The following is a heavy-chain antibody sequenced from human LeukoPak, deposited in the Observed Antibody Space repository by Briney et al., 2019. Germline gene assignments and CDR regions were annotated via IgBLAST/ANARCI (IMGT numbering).Heavy chain of an antibody. CDR3: ARDRGAYCSGGSCYSRNWFDP. D-gene: IGHD2-15*01. Sequence: GGSLRLSCAASGYTFRSHAMHWVRQAPGKGLEWVAVIWYDGSNAQYAASVKGRLTISRDNSKNTLYLQMNSLRAEDTAVYYCARDRGAYCSGGSCYSRNWFDPWGQGTLVTVSS. CDR2: IWYDGSNA. V-gene: IGHV3-33*01. J-gene: IGHJ5*02. CDR1: GYTFRSHA.